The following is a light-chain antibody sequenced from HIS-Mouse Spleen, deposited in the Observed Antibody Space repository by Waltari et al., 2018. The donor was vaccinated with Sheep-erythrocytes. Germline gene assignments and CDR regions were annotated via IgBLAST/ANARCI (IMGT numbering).Light chain of an antibody. V-gene: IGLV2-23*01. Sequence: QSALTQPASVSGSPGQSITISCTGTSSDVGSYNLVSWYQQHPGKAPKLMIYEGSKRPSGGSNRFSGCKSGNTASLTIAGLQAEDEADYYCCSYAGSSTPWVFGGGTKLTVL. CDR1: SSDVGSYNL. CDR3: CSYAGSSTPWV. CDR2: EGS. J-gene: IGLJ3*02.